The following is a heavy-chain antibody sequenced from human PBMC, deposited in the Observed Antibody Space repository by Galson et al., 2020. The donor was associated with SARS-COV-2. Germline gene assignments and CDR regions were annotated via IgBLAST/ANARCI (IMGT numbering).Heavy chain of an antibody. V-gene: IGHV5-51*01. J-gene: IGHJ3*02. CDR2: IYPGDSDT. CDR1: GYSFTSYW. D-gene: IGHD3-22*01. Sequence: GESLKISCKGSGYSFTSYWIGWVRQMPGKGLEWMGIIYPGDSDTRYSPSFQGQVTISADKSISTAYLQWSSLKASDTAMYYCASIDPTYYYDSSGEGSPQDAFDIWGQGTMVTVSS. CDR3: ASIDPTYYYDSSGEGSPQDAFDI.